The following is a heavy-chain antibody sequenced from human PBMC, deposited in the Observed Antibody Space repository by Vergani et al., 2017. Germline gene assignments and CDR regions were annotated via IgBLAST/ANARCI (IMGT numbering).Heavy chain of an antibody. CDR1: GFTFSSYG. V-gene: IGHV3-30*18. CDR2: ISYDGSNK. Sequence: VQLVESGGGVVQPGRSLRLSCAASGFTFSSYGMHWVRQAPGKGLEWVAVISYDGSNKYYADSVKGRFTISRDNSKNTLYLQMNSQRAEDTAVYYCAKDARRNVGYYYYGMDVWGQGTTVTVSS. D-gene: IGHD1-26*01. CDR3: AKDARRNVGYYYYGMDV. J-gene: IGHJ6*02.